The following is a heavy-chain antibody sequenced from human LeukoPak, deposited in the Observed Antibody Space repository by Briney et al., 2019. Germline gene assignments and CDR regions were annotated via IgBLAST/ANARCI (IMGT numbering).Heavy chain of an antibody. J-gene: IGHJ4*02. CDR2: INPNSGGT. V-gene: IGHV1-2*04. D-gene: IGHD1-26*01. CDR1: GYTFTDYY. Sequence: GASVKVSCKASGYTFTDYYMHWVRQAPGQGLQWMGWINPNSGGTNYAPKFQGWVTMTRDTSISTAYMELSRLRSDDTAVYYCARGLDGSYLIDYWGQGTLVTVSS. CDR3: ARGLDGSYLIDY.